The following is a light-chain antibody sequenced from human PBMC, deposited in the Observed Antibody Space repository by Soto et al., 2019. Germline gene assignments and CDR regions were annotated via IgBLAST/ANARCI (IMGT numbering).Light chain of an antibody. CDR1: STDIGGYNY. Sequence: QSALTQPPSASGSPGQSVTISCTGTSTDIGGYNYVSWYQHHPGKAPKLIIYEVSKRPSGVPDRFSGSKSGTTASLTVSGLQAEDEADYYCSAYAANNNLLYVFGTGTKVPVL. CDR3: SAYAANNNLLYV. V-gene: IGLV2-8*01. J-gene: IGLJ1*01. CDR2: EVS.